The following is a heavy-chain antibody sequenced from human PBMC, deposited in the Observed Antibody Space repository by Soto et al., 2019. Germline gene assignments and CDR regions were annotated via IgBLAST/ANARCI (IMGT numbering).Heavy chain of an antibody. CDR2: IYHSGST. D-gene: IGHD2-21*02. Sequence: SETLSITCAFSGYSISSGYYWGCIRQPPVKGLERIVSIYHSGSTYYSPCLKSRVTISVDTSKNQFSLKLSSVTAADTAVYYCAGGAQRVCGGDCYESDDFDYWGQGTLVTVSS. CDR1: GYSISSGYY. CDR3: AGGAQRVCGGDCYESDDFDY. V-gene: IGHV4-38-2*01. J-gene: IGHJ4*02.